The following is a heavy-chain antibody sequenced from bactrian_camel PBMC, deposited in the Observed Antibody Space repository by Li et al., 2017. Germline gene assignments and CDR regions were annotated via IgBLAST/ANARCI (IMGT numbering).Heavy chain of an antibody. V-gene: IGHV3S53*01. CDR1: RSLYSGAC. Sequence: HVQLVESGGGSVQAGGSLRLSCVASRSLYSGACVGWLRQAPGKEREGVAAIDSDGIASFADPVKGRFTISKDNANNTVNLMMNSLKPEDTALYYCVADCELRYDYFDFNVGSWGQGTQVTVS. J-gene: IGHJ4*01. CDR2: IDSDGIA. D-gene: IGHD3*01. CDR3: VADCELRYDYFDFNVGS.